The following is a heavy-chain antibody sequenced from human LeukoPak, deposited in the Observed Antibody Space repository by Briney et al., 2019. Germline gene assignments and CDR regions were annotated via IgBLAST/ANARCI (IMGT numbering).Heavy chain of an antibody. CDR2: INWNGGST. Sequence: GGSLRLSCAASGFTFDDYGMSWVRQAPGKGLEWVSGINWNGGSTGYADSVKGRFTIPRDNAKNSLYLQMNSLRAEDTAVYYCASVAGLDFGSPQDVWGQGTTVTVSS. CDR1: GFTFDDYG. J-gene: IGHJ6*02. D-gene: IGHD2-2*03. V-gene: IGHV3-20*04. CDR3: ASVAGLDFGSPQDV.